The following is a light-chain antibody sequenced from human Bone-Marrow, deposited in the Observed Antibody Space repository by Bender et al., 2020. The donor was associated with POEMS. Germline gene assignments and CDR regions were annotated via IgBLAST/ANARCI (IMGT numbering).Light chain of an antibody. CDR1: SSDVGSYNL. CDR3: ASCAEANTLV. J-gene: IGLJ3*02. Sequence: QSALTQPPSASGSPGQSVTISCTGTSSDVGSYNLVSWYQQHPGKVPKPMVYVGSERPSGVSNRFSGSKSGNTASLTISLLQTEDEAVYNCASCAEANTLVFGGGAKLTVL. V-gene: IGLV2-23*01. CDR2: VGS.